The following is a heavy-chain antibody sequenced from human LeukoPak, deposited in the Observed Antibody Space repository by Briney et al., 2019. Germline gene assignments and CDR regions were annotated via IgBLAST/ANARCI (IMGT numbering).Heavy chain of an antibody. CDR3: ARAAMVRGVDYFDY. J-gene: IGHJ4*02. V-gene: IGHV3-53*01. CDR1: GLTVSGNY. Sequence: GGSLRLSCAASGLTVSGNYMSWVRQAPGKGLEWVSVISDTGGTTYYADSVKGRFTISRDNSKNTLYLQMNSLRAEDTAVYFCARAAMVRGVDYFDYWGQGTLVTVSS. D-gene: IGHD3-10*01. CDR2: ISDTGGTT.